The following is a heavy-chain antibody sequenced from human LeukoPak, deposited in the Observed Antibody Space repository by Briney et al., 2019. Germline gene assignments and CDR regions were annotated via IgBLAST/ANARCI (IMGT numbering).Heavy chain of an antibody. CDR3: ARETAYYGSGSYRWFDP. CDR2: IYYSGST. D-gene: IGHD3-10*01. CDR1: GGSISSSSYY. V-gene: IGHV4-39*02. Sequence: SETLSLTCTVSGGSISSSSYYWGWIRQPPGKGLEWIGSIYYSGSTYYNPSLKSRVTISVDTSKNQFSLKLSSVTAADTAVYYCARETAYYGSGSYRWFDPWGQGTLVTVSS. J-gene: IGHJ5*02.